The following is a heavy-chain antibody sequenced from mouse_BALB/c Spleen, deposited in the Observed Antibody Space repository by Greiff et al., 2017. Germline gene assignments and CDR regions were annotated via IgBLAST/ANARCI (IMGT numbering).Heavy chain of an antibody. CDR1: GYTFTDYA. CDR2: ISTYNGNT. J-gene: IGHJ3*01. D-gene: IGHD2-14*01. Sequence: VKLVESGPEVVRPGVSVKISCKGSGYTFTDYAMHWVKQSHAKSLEWIGVISTYNGNTNYNQKFKGKATMTVDKSSSTAYMELARLTSEDSAIYYCASPYRYDVPPFAYWGQGTLVTVSA. V-gene: IGHV1-67*01. CDR3: ASPYRYDVPPFAY.